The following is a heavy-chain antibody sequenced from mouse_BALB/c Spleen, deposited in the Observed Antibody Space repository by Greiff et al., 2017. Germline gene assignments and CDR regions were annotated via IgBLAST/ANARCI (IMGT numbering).Heavy chain of an antibody. J-gene: IGHJ3*01. CDR1: GFSLTSYG. Sequence: VQLVESGPGLVQPSQSLSITCTVSGFSLTSYGVHWVRQSPGKGLEWLGVIWSGGSTDYNAAFISRLSISKDNSKSQVFFKMNSLQADDTAIYYCAGRQNYGSSYWFAYWGQGTLVTVPA. D-gene: IGHD1-1*01. CDR2: IWSGGST. V-gene: IGHV2-4-1*01. CDR3: AGRQNYGSSYWFAY.